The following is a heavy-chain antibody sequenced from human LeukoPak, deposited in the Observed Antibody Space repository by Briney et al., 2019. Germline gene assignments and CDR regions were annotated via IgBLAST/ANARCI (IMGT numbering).Heavy chain of an antibody. CDR3: ARQKDGSSGKARYYFDY. CDR1: GYSFTSYC. D-gene: IGHD3-22*01. V-gene: IGHV5-51*01. J-gene: IGHJ4*02. CDR2: ICPGDSDT. Sequence: GESLKISCKTSGYSFTSYCIGWVRQMSGRGLEWMGIICPGDSDTRYSPSFQGQVTISADKSISTAYLQWSSLKASDTAMYYCARQKDGSSGKARYYFDYWGQGTLVTVSS.